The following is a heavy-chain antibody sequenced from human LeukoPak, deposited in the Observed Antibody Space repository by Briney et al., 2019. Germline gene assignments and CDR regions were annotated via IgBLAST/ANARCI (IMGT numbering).Heavy chain of an antibody. CDR1: GGSFSGYY. D-gene: IGHD6-13*01. CDR3: ARRETYSSSSSGKRNWFDP. J-gene: IGHJ5*02. V-gene: IGHV4-34*01. Sequence: SETLSLTCAVYGGSFSGYYWSWIRQPPEKGLEWIGEINHSGSTNYNPSLKSRVTISVDTSKNQFSLKLSSVTAADTAVYYCARRETYSSSSSGKRNWFDPWGQGTLVTVSS. CDR2: INHSGST.